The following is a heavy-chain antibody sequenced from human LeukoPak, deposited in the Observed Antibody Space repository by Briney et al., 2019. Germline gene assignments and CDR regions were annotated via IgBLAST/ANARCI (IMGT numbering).Heavy chain of an antibody. CDR1: GFTFSSYG. Sequence: GGSLRLSCAASGFTFSSYGMHWVRQAPGKGLEWVAVISYDGSNKYYADSVKGRFTISRDNSKNTLYLQMNSLRAEDTAVYYCAKDDYGDYGNYFDYWGQGTLVTVSS. CDR3: AKDDYGDYGNYFDY. CDR2: ISYDGSNK. J-gene: IGHJ4*02. V-gene: IGHV3-30*18. D-gene: IGHD4-17*01.